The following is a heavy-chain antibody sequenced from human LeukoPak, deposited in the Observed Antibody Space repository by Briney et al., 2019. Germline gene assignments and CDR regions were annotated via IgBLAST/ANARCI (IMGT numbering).Heavy chain of an antibody. Sequence: SETLSLTCTVSGGSISSSSYYWGWIRQPPGKGLEWIGSIYYSGSTYYNPSLKSRVTISVDTSKNQFSLKLSSVTAADTAVYYCARLGYDILTGPSTFDYWGQGTLVTVSS. CDR1: GGSISSSSYY. J-gene: IGHJ4*02. CDR3: ARLGYDILTGPSTFDY. V-gene: IGHV4-39*01. CDR2: IYYSGST. D-gene: IGHD3-9*01.